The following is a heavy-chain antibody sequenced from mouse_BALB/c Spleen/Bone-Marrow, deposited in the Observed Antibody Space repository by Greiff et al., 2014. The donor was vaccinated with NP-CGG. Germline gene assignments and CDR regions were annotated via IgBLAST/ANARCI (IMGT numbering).Heavy chain of an antibody. V-gene: IGHV1S81*02. CDR3: ARGDGFAWFAY. D-gene: IGHD3-3*01. CDR1: GYTSTSYW. Sequence: QVQLQQSGAELVKPGASVKLSCKASGYTSTSYWMHWVKQRPGQGLEWIGEINPSNGRTNYNEKFKSKATLTVDKSSSTAYMRLSSLTSEDSAVYYCARGDGFAWFAYWGQGTLVTVSA. J-gene: IGHJ3*01. CDR2: INPSNGRT.